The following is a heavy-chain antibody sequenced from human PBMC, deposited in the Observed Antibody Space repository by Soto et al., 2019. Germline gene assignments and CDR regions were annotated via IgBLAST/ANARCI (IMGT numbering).Heavy chain of an antibody. CDR2: INPSGGST. D-gene: IGHD4-4*01. Sequence: GASVKVSCKASGYTFTSYYMHWVRQAPGQGLEWMGIINPSGGSTSYAQKFQGRVTMTRDTSTSTVYMELSSLRSEDTAVYYCARDWGSNYVPMDVWGKGTTVTVS. J-gene: IGHJ6*03. CDR3: ARDWGSNYVPMDV. V-gene: IGHV1-46*03. CDR1: GYTFTSYY.